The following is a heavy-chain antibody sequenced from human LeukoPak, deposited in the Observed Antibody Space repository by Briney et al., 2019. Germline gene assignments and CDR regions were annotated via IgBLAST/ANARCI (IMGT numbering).Heavy chain of an antibody. V-gene: IGHV3-23*01. CDR2: ISVSGGST. CDR1: GFTFSSYA. D-gene: IGHD2-8*01. J-gene: IGHJ4*02. CDR3: AQASVSYFGYCTNGVCYRYFDY. Sequence: GGSLRLSCAASGFTFSSYAMNWVRQAPGKGLEWVSLISVSGGSTYYADSVKGRFTISRDNSKNTLYLQMSTLRAENTAVYYCAQASVSYFGYCTNGVCYRYFDYWGQGTLVTVSS.